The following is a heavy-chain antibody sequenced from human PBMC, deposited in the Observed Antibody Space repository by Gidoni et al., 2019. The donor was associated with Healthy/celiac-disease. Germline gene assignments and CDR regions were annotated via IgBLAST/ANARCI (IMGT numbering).Heavy chain of an antibody. Sequence: DVQLVQSGTEVKKPGESLKISCQGSGYSFTTYWIGWVRQMPGKGLEWMGIIYPGDSDTRYSPSFQGQVTISADKSISTAYLQWSSLKASDTAMYYCARHDGMLGYCSGGSCYSSSWAFDIWGQGTMVTVSS. J-gene: IGHJ3*02. D-gene: IGHD2-15*01. CDR2: IYPGDSDT. V-gene: IGHV5-51*01. CDR3: ARHDGMLGYCSGGSCYSSSWAFDI. CDR1: GYSFTTYW.